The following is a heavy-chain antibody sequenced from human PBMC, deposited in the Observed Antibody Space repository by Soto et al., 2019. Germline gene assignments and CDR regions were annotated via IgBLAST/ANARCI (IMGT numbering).Heavy chain of an antibody. D-gene: IGHD1-26*01. CDR3: ASREIVGAIGAFDI. J-gene: IGHJ3*02. V-gene: IGHV4-39*01. CDR2: IYYTGTT. CDR1: GGSISSSSHY. Sequence: QLQLQESGPGLVKPSETLSLTCTVSGGSISSSSHYWGWIRQPPGKGLEWIGNIYYTGTTYYSPSPKSRVTIPVDTSKNQFSRKLSSVTAADTAEYYCASREIVGAIGAFDIWGQGTMVNVSS.